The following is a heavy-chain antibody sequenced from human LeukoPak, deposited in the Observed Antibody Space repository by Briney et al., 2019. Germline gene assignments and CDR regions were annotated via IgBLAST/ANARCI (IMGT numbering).Heavy chain of an antibody. J-gene: IGHJ3*02. Sequence: PSETLSLTCTVSGGPISSGSYYWSWIRQPAGKGLEWIGRIYTSGSTNYNPSLKSRVTMSVDTSKNQFSLKLSSVTAADTAVYYCARSKRILGAPGDAFDIWGQGTMVTVSS. CDR3: ARSKRILGAPGDAFDI. CDR2: IYTSGST. D-gene: IGHD2-15*01. CDR1: GGPISSGSYY. V-gene: IGHV4-61*02.